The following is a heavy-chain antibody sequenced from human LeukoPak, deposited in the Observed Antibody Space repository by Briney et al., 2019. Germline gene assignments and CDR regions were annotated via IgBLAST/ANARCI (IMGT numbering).Heavy chain of an antibody. CDR1: GYTFTSYG. CDR2: ISAHNGNT. Sequence: ASVKVSCKASGYTFTSYGISWVRQAPGQGLEWMGWISAHNGNTNYAQKLQGRVTMTTDTSTSTAYMELRSLRSDDTAVYYCARGVHCSSTSCYLISGDYYYMDVWGKGTTVTVSS. V-gene: IGHV1-18*01. D-gene: IGHD2-2*01. J-gene: IGHJ6*03. CDR3: ARGVHCSSTSCYLISGDYYYMDV.